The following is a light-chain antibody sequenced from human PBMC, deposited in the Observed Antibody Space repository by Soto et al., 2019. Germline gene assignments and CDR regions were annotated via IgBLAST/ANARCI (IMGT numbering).Light chain of an antibody. CDR2: SNN. CDR1: SSNIGSNT. J-gene: IGLJ2*01. V-gene: IGLV1-44*01. Sequence: QSVLTQPPSASGTPGQRGTISCSGSSSNIGSNTVNWDQQLPGTAPKLLIYSNNQRPSGVPDRFSGSKSGTSASLAISGLQSEDEADYYCAAWDDSLNAVVFGGGPKLTVL. CDR3: AAWDDSLNAVV.